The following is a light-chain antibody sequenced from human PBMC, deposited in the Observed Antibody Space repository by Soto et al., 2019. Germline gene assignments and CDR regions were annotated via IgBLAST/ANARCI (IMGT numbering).Light chain of an antibody. Sequence: EIVLTQAPGTLSLSPGERATLSCRASQGISSNYLAWYQQRPGQAPRLLISDASSRASGIPARFSGSGSGTDFTLTISSLEPEDFAVYYCQQRSSWLTFGGGTKVDIK. J-gene: IGKJ4*01. CDR3: QQRSSWLT. V-gene: IGKV3D-20*02. CDR2: DAS. CDR1: QGISSNY.